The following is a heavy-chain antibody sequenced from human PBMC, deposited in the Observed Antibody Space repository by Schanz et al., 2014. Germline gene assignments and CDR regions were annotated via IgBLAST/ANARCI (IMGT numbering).Heavy chain of an antibody. CDR3: ARDKGGYYPFDY. V-gene: IGHV3-7*01. D-gene: IGHD3-22*01. CDR2: IKQDGIEK. Sequence: VQLVESGGGVVQPGRSLRLSCAASGFTFSSYAMHWVRQAPGKGLEWVANIKQDGIEKYYVDSVKGRFTISRDNAKNSLYLQMNSLRAEDTAVYYCARDKGGYYPFDYWGQGSLVTVSS. J-gene: IGHJ4*02. CDR1: GFTFSSYA.